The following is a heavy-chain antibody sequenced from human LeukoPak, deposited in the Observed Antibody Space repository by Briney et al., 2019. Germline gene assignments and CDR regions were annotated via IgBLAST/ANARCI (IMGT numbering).Heavy chain of an antibody. D-gene: IGHD3-22*01. CDR3: ARGQARNYYDSQSPIGY. Sequence: GGSLRLSCAASGLTFSSYSMNWVRQAPGKGLEWVSSISSSSSYIYYADSVKGRFTISRDNAKNSLYLQMNSLRAEDTAVYYCARGQARNYYDSQSPIGYWGQGTLVTVSS. CDR2: ISSSSSYI. V-gene: IGHV3-21*04. J-gene: IGHJ4*02. CDR1: GLTFSSYS.